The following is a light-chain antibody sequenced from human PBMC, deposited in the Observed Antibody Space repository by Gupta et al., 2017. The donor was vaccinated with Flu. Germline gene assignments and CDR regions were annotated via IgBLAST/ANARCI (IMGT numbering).Light chain of an antibody. CDR3: QQSYSAPYT. CDR1: QTISRH. J-gene: IGKJ2*01. Sequence: DIQLPQSPSSLSASVGDRVTITCRASQTISRHLNWYQQKPGKAPKLLIYAASSLQSGVPSRFSGSGSGTDFTLSITSLLPEDFATYYCQQSYSAPYTFGQGTKLDIK. CDR2: AAS. V-gene: IGKV1-39*01.